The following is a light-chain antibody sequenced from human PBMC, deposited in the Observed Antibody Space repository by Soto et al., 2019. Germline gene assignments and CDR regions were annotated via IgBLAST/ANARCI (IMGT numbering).Light chain of an antibody. CDR2: AAS. CDR1: QGISNF. J-gene: IGKJ5*01. V-gene: IGKV1-27*01. Sequence: DIQMTQSPSSLSASVGDRVTITCRASQGISNFLAWYQQKPGKVPKLLISAASTLQSGVPSRFSGSGSGTDXTLTITSLQPEDVATYYCQKYSSVITFGQGTRLEIK. CDR3: QKYSSVIT.